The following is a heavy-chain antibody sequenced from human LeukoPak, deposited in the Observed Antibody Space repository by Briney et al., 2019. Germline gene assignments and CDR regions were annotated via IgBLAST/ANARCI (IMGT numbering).Heavy chain of an antibody. D-gene: IGHD4-17*01. Sequence: PGGSLRLSCAASGFTVSSNYMSWVRQAPGKGLEWVSYISSRSSTIYYADSVKGRFTISRDNAKNSLYLQMNSLRAEDTAVYYCTKGLYGLGFDHWGQGTLVTVSS. V-gene: IGHV3-48*01. CDR2: ISSRSSTI. CDR3: TKGLYGLGFDH. CDR1: GFTVSSNY. J-gene: IGHJ4*02.